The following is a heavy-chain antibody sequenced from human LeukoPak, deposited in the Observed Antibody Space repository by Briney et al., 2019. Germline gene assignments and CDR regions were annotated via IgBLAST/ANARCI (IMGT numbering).Heavy chain of an antibody. V-gene: IGHV4-39*01. CDR1: GDSISNSGYY. CDR3: ARLGYNWNYLH. Sequence: SETLSLTCTVSGDSISNSGYYWGWIRQPPGKGLEWIATIYYTGRTDYTPSLMSRVTISVDTSKNQFSLRLTSVTAADTAMYYCARLGYNWNYLHWGQGTLVTVSS. D-gene: IGHD1-7*01. CDR2: IYYTGRT. J-gene: IGHJ4*02.